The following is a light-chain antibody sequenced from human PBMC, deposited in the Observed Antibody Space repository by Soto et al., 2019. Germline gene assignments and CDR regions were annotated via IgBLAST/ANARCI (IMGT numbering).Light chain of an antibody. CDR2: GAS. V-gene: IGKV3-20*01. CDR3: QQYGSSIT. J-gene: IGKJ5*01. CDR1: QSVSSSY. Sequence: EIVLTLSPGTLSLSPGERATLSCRASQSVSSSYLAWYQQKPGQAPRLLIYGASSRATGIPDRFSGSGSGTDFTLTISRLEPEDFAVYYCQQYGSSITFCQGTRLEIK.